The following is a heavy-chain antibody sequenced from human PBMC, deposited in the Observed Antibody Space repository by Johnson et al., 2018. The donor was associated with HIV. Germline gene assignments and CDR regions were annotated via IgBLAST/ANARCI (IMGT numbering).Heavy chain of an antibody. V-gene: IGHV3-7*01. J-gene: IGHJ3*02. CDR1: GFTFSSYW. CDR3: ASGVVTLSFDI. CDR2: IKEDGSEK. Sequence: QLVVSGGGLVQPGRSLRLSCAASGFTFSSYWMSWVRQAPGKGLEWVANIKEDGSEKYYVDSVKVRLTISRDNAKNSLYLQMNSLRAEDTAVYYCASGVVTLSFDIWGQGTMVTVSS. D-gene: IGHD3-3*01.